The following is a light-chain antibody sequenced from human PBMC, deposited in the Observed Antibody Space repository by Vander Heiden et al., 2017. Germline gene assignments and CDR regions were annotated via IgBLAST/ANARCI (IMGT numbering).Light chain of an antibody. J-gene: IGKJ1*01. CDR3: QRYQGYPWT. CDR2: KVS. CDR1: QSLSTW. V-gene: IGKV1-5*03. Sequence: DIQMTQSPSTLSASVGDRVTITCRASQSLSTWLAWFQQKPGKAPKVLIYKVSSLDSGVPSRFSGSGSGTEFTLTISSLHPDDFATYYCQRYQGYPWTFGQGTKVEIK.